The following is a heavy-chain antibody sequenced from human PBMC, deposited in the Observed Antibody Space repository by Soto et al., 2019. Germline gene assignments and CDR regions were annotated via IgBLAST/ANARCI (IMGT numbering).Heavy chain of an antibody. V-gene: IGHV1-24*01. D-gene: IGHD3-16*02. CDR1: GYTLTELS. J-gene: IGHJ4*02. Sequence: ASVKVSCKVSGYTLTELSMHWVRQAPGKGLEWMGGFDPEDGETIYAQKFQGRVTMTEDTSTDTAYMELSSLRSEDTAVYYCATGPISVWGSYRYNLLFPHAYWGQGTLVTVSS. CDR2: FDPEDGET. CDR3: ATGPISVWGSYRYNLLFPHAY.